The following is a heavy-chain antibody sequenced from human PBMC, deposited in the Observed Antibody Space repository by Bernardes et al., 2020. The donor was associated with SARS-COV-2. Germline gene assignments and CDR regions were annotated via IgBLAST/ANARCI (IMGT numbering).Heavy chain of an antibody. CDR2: ISTADSYI. J-gene: IGHJ6*02. V-gene: IGHV3-21*01. CDR3: ARDRNGYATVYAMDV. D-gene: IGHD2-2*01. CDR1: GFTFSTYS. Sequence: GGSLRLSCAASGFTFSTYSMNWVRQAPGKGLEWVSSISTADSYIYYADSVKGRFTISRDNAKNSLYLQMHSLRAEDTAVYYCARDRNGYATVYAMDVWGQGTTVTVSS.